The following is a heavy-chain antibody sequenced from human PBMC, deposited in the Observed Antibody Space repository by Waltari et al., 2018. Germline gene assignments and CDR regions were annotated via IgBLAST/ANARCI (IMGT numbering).Heavy chain of an antibody. J-gene: IGHJ4*02. Sequence: EVQLLESGGGLVQPGGSLRLSCAASGFTFSSYAMSWVRQVPGSGREWVSAIIGSGGSTYYADSVKGRFTSARDNSKNTLYLQMNSLRAEDTAVYYCAKGYSLGYWGQGTLVTVSS. D-gene: IGHD5-18*01. CDR1: GFTFSSYA. CDR3: AKGYSLGY. CDR2: IIGSGGST. V-gene: IGHV3-23*01.